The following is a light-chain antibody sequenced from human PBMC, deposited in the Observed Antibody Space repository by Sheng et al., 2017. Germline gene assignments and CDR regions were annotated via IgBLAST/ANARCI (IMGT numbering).Light chain of an antibody. Sequence: DIQMTQSPSSLSASVGDRVTITCQASQDISTYLNWYQQKPGTAPKLLIYDASILETGVPSRFSGGGSETDFYFTISSLQPEDIATYYCQQCDNLFGPGTKVVIK. V-gene: IGKV1-33*01. J-gene: IGKJ3*01. CDR2: DAS. CDR3: QQCDNL. CDR1: QDISTY.